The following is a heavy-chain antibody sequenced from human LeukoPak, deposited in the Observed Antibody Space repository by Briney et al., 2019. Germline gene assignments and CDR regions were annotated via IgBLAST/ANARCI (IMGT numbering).Heavy chain of an antibody. D-gene: IGHD2-2*01. CDR3: ARGFGKRTSFGMDV. CDR1: GFTFSSYG. V-gene: IGHV3-33*01. Sequence: GGSLRLSCAASGFTFSSYGMHWVRQAPGKGLEWVAVIWYDGSNKYYADSVKGRFTISRDNSKNTLYLQMNSLRAEDTAVYYCARGFGKRTSFGMDVWGKGTTVTVSS. J-gene: IGHJ6*03. CDR2: IWYDGSNK.